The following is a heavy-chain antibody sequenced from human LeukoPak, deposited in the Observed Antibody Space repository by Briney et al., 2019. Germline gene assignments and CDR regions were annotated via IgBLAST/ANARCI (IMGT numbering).Heavy chain of an antibody. CDR2: IYTSGSI. CDR1: GGSISSYY. V-gene: IGHV4-4*07. Sequence: SETLSLTCTVSGGSISSYYWSWIRQPAGKGLEWIGRIYTSGSINYNPSLKSRVTMSVDTSKDQFSLKLSSVTAADTAVYYCARDLTSGASSHWGQGTLVTVSS. CDR3: ARDLTSGASSH. D-gene: IGHD1-26*01. J-gene: IGHJ4*02.